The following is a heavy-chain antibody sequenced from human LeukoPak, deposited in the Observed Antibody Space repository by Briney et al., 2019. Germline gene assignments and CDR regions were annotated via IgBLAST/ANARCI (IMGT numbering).Heavy chain of an antibody. V-gene: IGHV4-61*02. CDR3: ARQASGSYPMN. D-gene: IGHD1-26*01. CDR1: GGSISSGSYY. Sequence: SQTLSLTCTVSGGSISSGSYYWSWIRQPAGKGLEWIGRIYTSGSTNYNPSLKSRVTISVDKSKNQFSLKLSSVTAADTAVYYCARQASGSYPMNWGQGTLVTVSS. CDR2: IYTSGST. J-gene: IGHJ4*02.